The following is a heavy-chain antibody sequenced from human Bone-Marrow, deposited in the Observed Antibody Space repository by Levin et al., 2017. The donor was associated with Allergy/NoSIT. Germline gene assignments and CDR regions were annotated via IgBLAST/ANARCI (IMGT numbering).Heavy chain of an antibody. D-gene: IGHD6-19*01. CDR1: GDSFSLYY. V-gene: IGHV4-59*01. CDR2: VYYSGNT. Sequence: SETLSLTCSFSGDSFSLYYWSWIRQPPGKELEWMGYVYYSGNTNYNPALRSRLTISIETSNNTFSLNLRSVTAADTATYYCASARDGSGWHFDLWGRGSLVTVSS. J-gene: IGHJ2*01. CDR3: ASARDGSGWHFDL.